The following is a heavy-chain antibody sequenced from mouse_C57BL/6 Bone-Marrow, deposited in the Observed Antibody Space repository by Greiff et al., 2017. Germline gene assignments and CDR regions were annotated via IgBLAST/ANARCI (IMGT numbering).Heavy chain of an antibody. Sequence: EVQLVESGGGLVQPKGSLKLSCAASGFSFNTYAMNWVRQAPGKGLEWVARIRSKSNNYATYYADSVKDRFTISRDDSESMLYRQMNNLKTEDTAMYYCVRPLLGAMDYWGQGTSVTVSS. CDR3: VRPLLGAMDY. J-gene: IGHJ4*01. CDR2: IRSKSNNYAT. D-gene: IGHD4-1*01. CDR1: GFSFNTYA. V-gene: IGHV10-1*01.